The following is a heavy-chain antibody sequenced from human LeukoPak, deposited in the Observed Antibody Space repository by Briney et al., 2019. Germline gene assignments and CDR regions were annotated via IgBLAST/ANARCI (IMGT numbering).Heavy chain of an antibody. V-gene: IGHV3-64*01. CDR3: ARVRSYDSGVYYYDY. J-gene: IGHJ4*02. CDR1: GFTFSTYP. D-gene: IGHD3-22*01. Sequence: GGSLRLSCVASGFTFSTYPMHWVRQAPGKGLEYVSAISSNGGGTYYTNSVKGRFTISRDNAKNTLYLQMGSLRAEDMAVYYCARVRSYDSGVYYYDYWGQGTLVTVSS. CDR2: ISSNGGGT.